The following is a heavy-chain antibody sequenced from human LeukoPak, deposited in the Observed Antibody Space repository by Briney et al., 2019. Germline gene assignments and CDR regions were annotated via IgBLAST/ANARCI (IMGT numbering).Heavy chain of an antibody. J-gene: IGHJ4*02. V-gene: IGHV4-38-2*02. CDR1: GYSIGAGYY. CDR3: AGKYYFDSSAYSYVDY. CDR2: IYHSGFT. Sequence: PSETLSLTCTVSGYSIGAGYYWGWIRQPPGKRLEWIGSIYHSGFTYYNPSLKSRVTISMDTSKNQFSLKLSSVTAADTAFYYCAGKYYFDSSAYSYVDYWGQGTLVTVSS. D-gene: IGHD3-22*01.